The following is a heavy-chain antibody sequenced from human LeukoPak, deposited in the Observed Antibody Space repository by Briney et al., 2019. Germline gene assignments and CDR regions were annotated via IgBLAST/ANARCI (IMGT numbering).Heavy chain of an antibody. J-gene: IGHJ5*02. D-gene: IGHD6-13*01. V-gene: IGHV1-69*01. Sequence: ASVKVSCKASGGTFSSYAISWVRQAPGQGLECMGGIIPFFGTANYAQKFQGRVTITADESTSTAYMELSSLRSEGTAVYYCARSAAAGVSYWFDPWGQGTLVTVSS. CDR2: IIPFFGTA. CDR3: ARSAAAGVSYWFDP. CDR1: GGTFSSYA.